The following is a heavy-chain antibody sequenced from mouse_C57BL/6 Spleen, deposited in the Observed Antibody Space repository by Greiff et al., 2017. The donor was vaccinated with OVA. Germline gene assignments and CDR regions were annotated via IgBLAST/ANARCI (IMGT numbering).Heavy chain of an antibody. D-gene: IGHD4-1*01. V-gene: IGHV1-63*01. CDR3: ERSRSGTAFDN. CDR2: IYPGGGYT. J-gene: IGHJ2*01. Sequence: VQLQQSGAELVRPGTSVKMSCKASGYTFTNYWIGWAKQRPGHGLEWIGDIYPGGGYTNYNEKFKGKATLTADKSSSTAYMQFSSLTSEDSAIYYCERSRSGTAFDNWGQGTTRTVSS. CDR1: GYTFTNYW.